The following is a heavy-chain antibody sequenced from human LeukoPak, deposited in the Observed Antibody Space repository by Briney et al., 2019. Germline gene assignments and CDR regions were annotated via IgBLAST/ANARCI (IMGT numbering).Heavy chain of an antibody. CDR3: ARYVYDSSGYYYYYYYMDV. CDR1: GGSFSGYY. CDR2: INHSGSS. J-gene: IGHJ6*03. V-gene: IGHV4-34*01. Sequence: SETPSLTCAVYGGSFSGYYWSWIRQPPGKGLEWIGEINHSGSSNYNPSLKSRVTISVETSKNQFSLKLSSVTAADTAVYYCARYVYDSSGYYYYYYYMDVWGKGTTVTVSS. D-gene: IGHD3-22*01.